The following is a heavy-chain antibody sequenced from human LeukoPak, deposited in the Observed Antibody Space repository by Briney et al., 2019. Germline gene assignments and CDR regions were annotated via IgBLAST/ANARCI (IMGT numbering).Heavy chain of an antibody. J-gene: IGHJ4*02. Sequence: NPGGSLRLSCAASGFTFSSYSMNWVRQAPGKGLEWVSSISSSSSYIYYADSVKGRFTISRDNAKNSLYLQMNSLRAEDTAVYYCARSRGMRYPSDYWGQGTLVTVSS. D-gene: IGHD2-2*02. CDR3: ARSRGMRYPSDY. CDR1: GFTFSSYS. CDR2: ISSSSSYI. V-gene: IGHV3-21*01.